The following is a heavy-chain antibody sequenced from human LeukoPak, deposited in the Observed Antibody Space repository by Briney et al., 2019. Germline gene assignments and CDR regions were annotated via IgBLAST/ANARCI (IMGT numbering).Heavy chain of an antibody. CDR2: INPNSGGT. J-gene: IGHJ4*02. Sequence: ASVKVSCMASGYTFTGYYMHWVRQAPGQGLEWMGWINPNSGGTNYAQKFQGRVTMTRDTSISTAYMELSRLRSDATAVYYCATPERGYSGYDFGSWGQGTLVTVSS. V-gene: IGHV1-2*02. CDR3: ATPERGYSGYDFGS. CDR1: GYTFTGYY. D-gene: IGHD5-12*01.